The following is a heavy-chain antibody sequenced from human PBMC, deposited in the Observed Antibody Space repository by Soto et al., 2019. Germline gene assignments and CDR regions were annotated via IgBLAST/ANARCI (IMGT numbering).Heavy chain of an antibody. D-gene: IGHD3-3*01. Sequence: VVSLRLSCAASGFTFSSYAMHWVRQAPGKGLEWVAVISYDGSNKYYADSVKGRFTISRDNSKNTLYLQMNSLRAEDTAVYYCARVARCLEWLPPIEYWGQGTLVTVS. CDR2: ISYDGSNK. J-gene: IGHJ4*02. V-gene: IGHV3-30-3*01. CDR1: GFTFSSYA. CDR3: ARVARCLEWLPPIEY.